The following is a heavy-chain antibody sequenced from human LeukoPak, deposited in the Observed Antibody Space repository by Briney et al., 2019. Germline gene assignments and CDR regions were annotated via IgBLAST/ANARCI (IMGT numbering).Heavy chain of an antibody. V-gene: IGHV3-30-3*01. Sequence: PGGSLRLSCEASGFNLSNHAMHWVRQAPGKGLEWVAVISHHGSVTYYADSVKGRFTISRDNSKNTLYLQMNSLRAEDTAVYYCAKDGEGYSSLPDYWGQGTLVTVSS. CDR2: ISHHGSVT. J-gene: IGHJ4*02. CDR3: AKDGEGYSSLPDY. D-gene: IGHD6-13*01. CDR1: GFNLSNHA.